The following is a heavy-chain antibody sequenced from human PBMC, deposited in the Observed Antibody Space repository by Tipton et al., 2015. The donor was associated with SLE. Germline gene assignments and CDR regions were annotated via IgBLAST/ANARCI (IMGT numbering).Heavy chain of an antibody. CDR3: ARGPARYYYDSSGYYY. V-gene: IGHV4-31*03. D-gene: IGHD3-22*01. J-gene: IGHJ4*02. Sequence: TLSLTCTVSGGSISSGGYYWSWIRQHPGKGLEWIGYIYYSGSTYYNPSLKSRVTISVDTSKNQFSLKLSSVTAADTAVYYCARGPARYYYDSSGYYYWGQGTLVTVSS. CDR1: GGSISSGGYY. CDR2: IYYSGST.